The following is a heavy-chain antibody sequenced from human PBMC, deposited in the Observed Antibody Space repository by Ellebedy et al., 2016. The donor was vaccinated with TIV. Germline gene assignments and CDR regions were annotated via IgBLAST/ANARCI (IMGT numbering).Heavy chain of an antibody. V-gene: IGHV3-23*01. CDR2: ISGSGGSI. CDR3: ALRYCSGTSCYGLDY. CDR1: GFTFSSYA. J-gene: IGHJ4*02. D-gene: IGHD2-2*01. Sequence: GESLKISCAASGFTFSSYAMTWVRQAPGKGLEWVSSISGSGGSIYYADSVKGRFTISRDNSKNTLYLQMNSLRAEDTAVYYFALRYCSGTSCYGLDYWGQGTLVTVSS.